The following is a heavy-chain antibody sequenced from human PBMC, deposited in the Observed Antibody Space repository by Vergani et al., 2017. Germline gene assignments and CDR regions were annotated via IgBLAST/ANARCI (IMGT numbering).Heavy chain of an antibody. D-gene: IGHD3-10*01. CDR2: IWYDGSNK. V-gene: IGHV3-33*01. CDR1: GFTFSSYG. CDR3: ARDHGSGSYSTAGWGNYYMDV. Sequence: QVQLVESGGGVVQPGRSLRLSCAASGFTFSSYGMHWVRQAPGKGLEWVAVIWYDGSNKYYADPVKGRFTISRDNSKNTLYLQMNSLRAEDTAVYYCARDHGSGSYSTAGWGNYYMDVWGKXP. J-gene: IGHJ6*03.